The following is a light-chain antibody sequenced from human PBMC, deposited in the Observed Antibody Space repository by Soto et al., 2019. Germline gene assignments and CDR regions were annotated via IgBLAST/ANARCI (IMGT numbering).Light chain of an antibody. CDR1: HTNSSW. Sequence: SKMTKSPYTLSGSVGERVPSIYRASHTNSSWLAWYQQKPGKAPKSLIYAASSLQSGVPSKFSGSGSGTDFTLTISSLQPEDFATYYFQQYNSYPPTFGQGTRLEIK. J-gene: IGKJ5*01. V-gene: IGKV1-5*02. CDR3: QQYNSYPPT. CDR2: AAS.